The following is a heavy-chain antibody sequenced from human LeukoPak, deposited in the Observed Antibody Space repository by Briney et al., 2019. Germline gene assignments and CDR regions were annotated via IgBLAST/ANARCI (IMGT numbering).Heavy chain of an antibody. D-gene: IGHD6-6*01. CDR2: INPNSGGT. CDR1: GYTFTGYY. V-gene: IGHV1-2*04. CDR3: ARGYEYSSSPLHFDY. J-gene: IGHJ4*02. Sequence: GVSVKVSCKASGYTFTGYYMHWVRQAPGQGLEWMGWINPNSGGTNYAQKFQGWVTMTRDTSISTAYMELSRLRSDDTAVYYCARGYEYSSSPLHFDYWGQGTLVTVSS.